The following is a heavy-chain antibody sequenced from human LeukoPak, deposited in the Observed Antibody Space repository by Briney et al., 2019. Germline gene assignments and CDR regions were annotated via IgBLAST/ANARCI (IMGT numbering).Heavy chain of an antibody. Sequence: PSETLSLTCAVSGGSISSSNWWSWVRQPPGKGLEWIGSIFYSGSTYYNPSLKSRVTISVDTSKNQFSLKLSSVTAADTAVYYCARGRRGIAAAGNDYWGQGTLVTVSS. V-gene: IGHV4-4*02. CDR3: ARGRRGIAAAGNDY. CDR1: GGSISSSNW. CDR2: IFYSGST. J-gene: IGHJ4*02. D-gene: IGHD6-13*01.